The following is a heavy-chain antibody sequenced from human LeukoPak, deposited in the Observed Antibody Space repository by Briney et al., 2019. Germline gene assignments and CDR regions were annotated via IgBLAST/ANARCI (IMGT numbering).Heavy chain of an antibody. Sequence: GGSLRLSCAASGLTVSSSYMSWVRQAPGKGLEWVSLIYSGDITHYVDSVKGRFTISRDSSKNTLYLQMNSLRAEDTAVYYCTTLHYDPYDYWGQGTLVTVSS. CDR1: GLTVSSSY. D-gene: IGHD3-22*01. J-gene: IGHJ4*02. V-gene: IGHV3-66*04. CDR2: IYSGDIT. CDR3: TTLHYDPYDY.